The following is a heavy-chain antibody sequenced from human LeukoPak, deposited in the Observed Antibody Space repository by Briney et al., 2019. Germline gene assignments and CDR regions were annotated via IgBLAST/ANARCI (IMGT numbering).Heavy chain of an antibody. CDR2: IKQDGSEK. Sequence: PGGSLRLSCPASGFTFSSYWMSWVRQAPGKGLEWVANIKQDGSEKYYVDSVKGRFTISRDNAKNSLYLQMNSLRAEDTAVYYCARDRVVGSGYPNRFDPWGQGTLVTVSS. V-gene: IGHV3-7*01. J-gene: IGHJ5*02. D-gene: IGHD3-22*01. CDR1: GFTFSSYW. CDR3: ARDRVVGSGYPNRFDP.